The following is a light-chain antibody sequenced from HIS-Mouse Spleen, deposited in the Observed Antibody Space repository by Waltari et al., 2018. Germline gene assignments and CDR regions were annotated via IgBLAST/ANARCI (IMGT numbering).Light chain of an antibody. Sequence: NFMLTPPHPVSESPGKTVTISCTGRSGSIASHFCQWYQQRPGSAPTTVIYEDNQRPSGVPDRFSGSIDSSSNSASLTISGLKTEDEADYYCQSYDSSNWVFGGGTKLTVL. CDR1: SGSIASHF. J-gene: IGLJ3*02. V-gene: IGLV6-57*02. CDR3: QSYDSSNWV. CDR2: EDN.